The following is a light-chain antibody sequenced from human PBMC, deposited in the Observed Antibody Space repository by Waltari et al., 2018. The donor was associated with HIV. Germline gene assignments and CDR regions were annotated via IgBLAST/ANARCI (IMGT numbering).Light chain of an antibody. CDR2: AAS. J-gene: IGKJ1*01. V-gene: IGKV1-39*01. Sequence: DIQMTQSPSSLSASVGDRVTITCRASQRINNYLHWYHQKPEKAPHLLIYAASSFQSGVPSRFSGSGSGTHFTLTITSLQPEDSGTYYCQQSYSPPCRFGQGTKVEIK. CDR1: QRINNY. CDR3: QQSYSPPCR.